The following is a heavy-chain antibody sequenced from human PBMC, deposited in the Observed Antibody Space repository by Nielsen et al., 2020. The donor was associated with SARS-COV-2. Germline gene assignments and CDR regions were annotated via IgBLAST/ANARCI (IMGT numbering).Heavy chain of an antibody. V-gene: IGHV3-30*03. CDR2: ISYGGNNI. J-gene: IGHJ5*01. D-gene: IGHD6-13*01. Sequence: GESLKISCAASGFTFRSYGMHWVRQAPGKGLEWVAVISYGGNNIYYAESVKGRFTISRDNSRHTVFLQMNNLGVQDTAVYYCARETGGSASSWFEFWGQGVLVTVSS. CDR3: ARETGGSASSWFEF. CDR1: GFTFRSYG.